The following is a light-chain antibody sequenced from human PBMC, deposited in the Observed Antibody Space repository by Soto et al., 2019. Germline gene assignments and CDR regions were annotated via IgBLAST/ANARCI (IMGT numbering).Light chain of an antibody. CDR2: GAS. V-gene: IGKV3-20*01. CDR1: QSVSTNN. J-gene: IGKJ1*01. CDR3: QHYDSLSFT. Sequence: IVLTQSPGTLSWSPGERATLSCRASQSVSTNNLAWYQQRPGQATRLLTYGASRRATSIPDRFSGGGSGTDFTLTSSRLEPEVFAVYLCQHYDSLSFTFGLGTKVDI.